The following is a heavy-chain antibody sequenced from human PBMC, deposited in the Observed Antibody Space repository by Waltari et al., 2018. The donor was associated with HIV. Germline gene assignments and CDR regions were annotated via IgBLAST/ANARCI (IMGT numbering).Heavy chain of an antibody. CDR3: ASPLGAMVRGVIG. CDR1: GFTFSSYS. V-gene: IGHV3-48*01. Sequence: EVQLVESGGGLVQPGGSLRLSCAASGFTFSSYSMNWVRQAPGKGLEWVSYISSSSSTIYYADSVECRFTISRDNAKNSLYLQMNSVRAEDTAVYYCASPLGAMVRGVIGWGQGTLVTVSS. J-gene: IGHJ4*02. D-gene: IGHD3-10*01. CDR2: ISSSSSTI.